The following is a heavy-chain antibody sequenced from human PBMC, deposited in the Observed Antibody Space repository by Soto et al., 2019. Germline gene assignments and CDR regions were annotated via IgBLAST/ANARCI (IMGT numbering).Heavy chain of an antibody. V-gene: IGHV1-3*05. CDR2: INAGNGNT. J-gene: IGHJ4*02. CDR3: ARAVGGPTSNIDY. Sequence: QVQLVQSGAEEKKPGASVKVSCKASGYTFTSYAMHWVRQAPGQRLEWMGWINAGNGNTKYSQKFQGRVTITRDTSASKAYMELSSLRSEDTAVYYCARAVGGPTSNIDYWGQGTLVTVSS. D-gene: IGHD3-16*01. CDR1: GYTFTSYA.